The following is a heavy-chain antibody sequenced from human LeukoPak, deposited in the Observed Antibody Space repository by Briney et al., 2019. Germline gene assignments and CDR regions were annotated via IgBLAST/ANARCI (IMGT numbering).Heavy chain of an antibody. CDR1: GGSFSGYY. Sequence: PSETLSLTCAVYGGSFSGYYWSWIRQPPGKGLEWIGEINHSGSTNYNPSLKSRVTISVDTSKNQFSLKLSSVTAADTAVYYCARKGRSYPKPATAIRGEIDYWGQGTLVTVSS. J-gene: IGHJ4*02. V-gene: IGHV4-34*01. CDR2: INHSGST. D-gene: IGHD2-21*02. CDR3: ARKGRSYPKPATAIRGEIDY.